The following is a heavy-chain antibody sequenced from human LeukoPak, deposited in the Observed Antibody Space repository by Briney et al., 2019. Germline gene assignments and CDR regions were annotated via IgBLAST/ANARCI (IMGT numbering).Heavy chain of an antibody. Sequence: GGSLRLSCAASGFTFSSYSMNWVRQAPGKGLEWVSGISWNSDRIGYADSVKGRFTISRDNAKNSLYLQMNSLKTEDTAVYYCTTDAVYYDFWSGYYVENAFDIWGQGTMVTVSS. CDR1: GFTFSSYS. J-gene: IGHJ3*02. D-gene: IGHD3-3*01. CDR3: TTDAVYYDFWSGYYVENAFDI. V-gene: IGHV3-21*03. CDR2: ISWNSDRI.